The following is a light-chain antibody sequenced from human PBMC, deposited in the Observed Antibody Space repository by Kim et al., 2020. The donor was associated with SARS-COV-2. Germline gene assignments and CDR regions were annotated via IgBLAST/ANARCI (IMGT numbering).Light chain of an antibody. CDR1: SLRSYY. CDR2: GKN. Sequence: SSELTQAPAVSVALGQTVKITCQGDSLRSYYASWYQQKPGQAPVLVIYGKNRRPSGIPDRFSASRSGNTASLTITEAEAEDEATYYCNSRDSSGNHLLFG. J-gene: IGLJ2*01. CDR3: NSRDSSGNHLL. V-gene: IGLV3-19*01.